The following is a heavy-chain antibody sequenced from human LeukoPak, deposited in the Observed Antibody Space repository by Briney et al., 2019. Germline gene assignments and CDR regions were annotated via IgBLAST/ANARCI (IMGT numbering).Heavy chain of an antibody. J-gene: IGHJ5*02. CDR2: IIPIFGTA. CDR1: GYTFTSYY. Sequence: ASVKVSCKASGYTFTSYYMHWVRQAPGQGLEWMGGIIPIFGTANYAQKFQGRVTITADESTSTAYMELSSLRSEDTAVYYCATSTVTTFSGKNWFDPWGQGTLVTVSS. D-gene: IGHD4-17*01. CDR3: ATSTVTTFSGKNWFDP. V-gene: IGHV1-69*13.